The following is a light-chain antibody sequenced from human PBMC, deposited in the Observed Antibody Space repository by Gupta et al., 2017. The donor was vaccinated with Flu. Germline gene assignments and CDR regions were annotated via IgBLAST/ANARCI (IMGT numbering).Light chain of an antibody. CDR3: QQLKSYPLT. CDR1: QGIVSH. CDR2: VAS. V-gene: IGKV1-9*01. J-gene: IGKJ4*01. Sequence: DIHLTQSPSFLSASVGDRVSLTCRASQGIVSHLAWYQQKPGKAPKLLIYVASTLQSGVPSRFSGSRSGTEFTLTISSLQPEDSATYWCQQLKSYPLTFGGGTKVEIK.